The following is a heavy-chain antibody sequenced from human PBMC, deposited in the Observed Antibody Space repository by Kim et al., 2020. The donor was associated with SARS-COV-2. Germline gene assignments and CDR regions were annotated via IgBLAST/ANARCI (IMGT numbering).Heavy chain of an antibody. CDR2: IYSGGST. V-gene: IGHV3-66*01. D-gene: IGHD1-26*01. CDR1: GFTVSSNY. J-gene: IGHJ4*02. CDR3: ARASEWVLLLYFDY. Sequence: GGSLRLSCAASGFTVSSNYMSWVRQALGKGLEWVSVIYSGGSTYYADSVKGRFTISRDNSKNTLYLQMNSLRAEDTAVYYCARASEWVLLLYFDYWGQGTRCTVTS.